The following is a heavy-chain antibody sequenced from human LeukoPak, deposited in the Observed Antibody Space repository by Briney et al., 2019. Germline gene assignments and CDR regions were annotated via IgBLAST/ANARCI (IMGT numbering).Heavy chain of an antibody. CDR3: ARDGFHSSSRTDYFDY. Sequence: GGSLRLSCAASGFTFSSYSMNWVRPAPGRGLGWVSYISSSSSTIYYADSVKGRFTISRDNAKNSLYLQMNSLRAEDTAVYYCARDGFHSSSRTDYFDYWGQGTLVTVSS. V-gene: IGHV3-48*04. J-gene: IGHJ4*02. CDR2: ISSSSSTI. CDR1: GFTFSSYS. D-gene: IGHD6-6*01.